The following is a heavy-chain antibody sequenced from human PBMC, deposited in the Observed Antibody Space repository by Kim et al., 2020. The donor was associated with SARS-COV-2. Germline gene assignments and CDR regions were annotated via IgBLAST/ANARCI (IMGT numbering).Heavy chain of an antibody. CDR1: GGSISSGSYY. CDR3: AREPTNPDGVVTATGFDP. J-gene: IGHJ5*02. Sequence: SETLSLTCTVSGGSISSGSYYWSWIRQPAGKGLEWIGRIYTSGSTNYNPSLKSRVTISVDTSKNQFSLKLSSVTAADTAVYYCAREPTNPDGVVTATGFDPWGQGTLVTVSS. V-gene: IGHV4-61*02. D-gene: IGHD2-21*02. CDR2: IYTSGST.